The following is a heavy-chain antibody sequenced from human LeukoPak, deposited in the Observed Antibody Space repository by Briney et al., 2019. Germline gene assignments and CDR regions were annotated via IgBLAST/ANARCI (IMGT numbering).Heavy chain of an antibody. CDR3: AKSFNILSSSWYLSFDY. D-gene: IGHD6-13*01. Sequence: GESLRLSCAASGFTFSSYGMTWVRQAPGKGLEWVSDISGSGGSTNYADSVKGRFTISRDNSKNTLYLQMNRLRAEDTAVYYCAKSFNILSSSWYLSFDYWGQGTLVTVSS. V-gene: IGHV3-23*01. J-gene: IGHJ4*02. CDR1: GFTFSSYG. CDR2: ISGSGGST.